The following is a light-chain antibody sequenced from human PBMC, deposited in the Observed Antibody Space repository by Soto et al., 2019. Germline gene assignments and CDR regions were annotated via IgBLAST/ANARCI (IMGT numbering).Light chain of an antibody. V-gene: IGKV3-11*01. Sequence: VMTQSPLSLLVTLGQPASFSCRSRHRLVYSDVNTYLAWYQVKPGQAPRLLIYDASSRASGVPARFSGSGSGTDFTLTISSLEPEDFALYYCQQRNSWPPITFGQGTRLEIK. CDR1: HRLVYSDVNTY. CDR3: QQRNSWPPIT. J-gene: IGKJ5*01. CDR2: DAS.